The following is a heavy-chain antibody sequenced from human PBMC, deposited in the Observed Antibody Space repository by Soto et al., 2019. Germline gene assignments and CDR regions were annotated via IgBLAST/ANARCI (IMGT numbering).Heavy chain of an antibody. CDR2: ISGSDIST. D-gene: IGHD5-12*01. CDR3: AKSRAASVAPNNY. J-gene: IGHJ4*02. V-gene: IGHV3-23*01. Sequence: EVQLLESGGGLVQPGGSLRLSCAASGFTFSSYAMSWVRQAPGKWLEWVSSISGSDISTYYADSVKGRFTISRDNSKNTLYVQLNSLRAADTAVYYCAKSRAASVAPNNYWCQGTLVTVSS. CDR1: GFTFSSYA.